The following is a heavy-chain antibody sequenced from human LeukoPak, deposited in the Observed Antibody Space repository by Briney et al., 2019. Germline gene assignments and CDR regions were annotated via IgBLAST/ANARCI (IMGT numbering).Heavy chain of an antibody. J-gene: IGHJ6*02. CDR3: AKGTTIGYCSGGSCYGGYYYYYGMDV. D-gene: IGHD2-15*01. CDR1: GCTFSSCG. Sequence: TGGSLRLSCAASGCTFSSCGMHWGRQAPGKGLEWVAVISYDGSNKYYADSVKGRFTISRDNSKNTLYLQMNSLRAEDTAVYYRAKGTTIGYCSGGSCYGGYYYYYGMDVWGQGTTVTVSS. CDR2: ISYDGSNK. V-gene: IGHV3-30*18.